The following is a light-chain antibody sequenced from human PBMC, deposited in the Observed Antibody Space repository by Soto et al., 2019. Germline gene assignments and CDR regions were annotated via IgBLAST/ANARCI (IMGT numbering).Light chain of an antibody. J-gene: IGLJ2*01. Sequence: QSVLTQPPSASGSPGQSVTISCTGTSSDVGGYNYVSWYQQHPGKAPKLMIYEVSKRPSGVPDRFSGSKSGNTASLTVSGLQAEDEADYYCSSYAGSTVFGGGTKLTVL. V-gene: IGLV2-8*01. CDR1: SSDVGGYNY. CDR2: EVS. CDR3: SSYAGSTV.